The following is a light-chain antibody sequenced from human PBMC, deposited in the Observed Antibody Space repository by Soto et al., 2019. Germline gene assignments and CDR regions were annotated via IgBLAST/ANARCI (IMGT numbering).Light chain of an antibody. CDR1: QSVSSSY. V-gene: IGKV3-20*01. Sequence: EIVLTQSPGTLSLSPGERATLSCRASQSVSSSYLAWYQQKPGQAPRLLIYGASSRATGIPDRFSGSGSGTDFTLTISRLAPDDFAVYYCQQYGSSHTFGQGTKLEIK. CDR3: QQYGSSHT. CDR2: GAS. J-gene: IGKJ2*01.